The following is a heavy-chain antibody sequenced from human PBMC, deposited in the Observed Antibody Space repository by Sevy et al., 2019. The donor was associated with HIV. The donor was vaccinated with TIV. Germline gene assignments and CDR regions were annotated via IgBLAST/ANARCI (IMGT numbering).Heavy chain of an antibody. CDR2: VSHSGNT. Sequence: SETLSLTCTVSGDSINTYYWSWIRQPPGKGLEWIGYVSHSGNTNYNPSLKSRFSMSVDTSTNQFSLKVKSVTAADTAVYYCARLRWDLVVVPGATPGCYFDSWGQGTLVTASS. V-gene: IGHV4-59*08. J-gene: IGHJ4*02. CDR3: ARLRWDLVVVPGATPGCYFDS. D-gene: IGHD2-2*02. CDR1: GDSINTYY.